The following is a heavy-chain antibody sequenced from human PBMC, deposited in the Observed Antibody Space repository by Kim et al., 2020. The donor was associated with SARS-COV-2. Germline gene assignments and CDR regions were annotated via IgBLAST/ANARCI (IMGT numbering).Heavy chain of an antibody. CDR3: AKERNYVYIWGSYPLDY. D-gene: IGHD3-16*02. J-gene: IGHJ4*02. CDR1: GFTFDDYA. CDR2: ISGDGGST. V-gene: IGHV3-43*02. Sequence: GGSLRLSCAASGFTFDDYAMHWVRQAPGKGLEWVSLISGDGGSTYYADSVKGRFTISRDNSKNSLYLQMNSLRTEDTALYYCAKERNYVYIWGSYPLDYWSQGTLVTVSS.